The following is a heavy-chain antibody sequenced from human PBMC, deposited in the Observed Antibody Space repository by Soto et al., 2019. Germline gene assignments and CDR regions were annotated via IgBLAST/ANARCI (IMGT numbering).Heavy chain of an antibody. J-gene: IGHJ4*02. CDR1: GFTFSSYA. V-gene: IGHV3-23*01. Sequence: PGGSLRLSCAASGFTFSSYAMSWVRQAPGKGLEWVSAISGSGGSTYYADSVKGRFTISRDNSKNTLYLQMNSLRAEDTAVYYYAKDLDSSGFGPNYFDYWGQGTLVTVSS. CDR2: ISGSGGST. D-gene: IGHD3-22*01. CDR3: AKDLDSSGFGPNYFDY.